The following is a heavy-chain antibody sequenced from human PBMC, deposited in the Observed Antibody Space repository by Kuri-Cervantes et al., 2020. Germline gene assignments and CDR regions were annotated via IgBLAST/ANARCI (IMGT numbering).Heavy chain of an antibody. V-gene: IGHV3-23*01. D-gene: IGHD3-22*01. CDR2: ITGGGEST. CDR3: ARDTYYDSSSPLDY. J-gene: IGHJ4*02. CDR1: GLPLSVYA. Sequence: GGSLRLSCAASGLPLSVYAMSWVRQAPGKGLEWVSGITGGGESTYCADSVKGRFTISRDNAKNSLYLQMNSLRAEDTAVYYCARDTYYDSSSPLDYWGQGTLVTVSS.